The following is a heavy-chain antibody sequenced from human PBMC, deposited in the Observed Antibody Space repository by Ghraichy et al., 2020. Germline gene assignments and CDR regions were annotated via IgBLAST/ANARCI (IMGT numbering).Heavy chain of an antibody. CDR2: IYHSGST. CDR3: ARALGYCSSTSGYVPSVARYYYYYMDG. CDR1: GGSISSGGYS. J-gene: IGHJ6*03. Sequence: SETLSLTCAVSGGSISSGGYSWSWIRQPPGNGLEWIGYIYHSGSTYYNPSLKSRVTISVDRSKNQFSLKLSSVTAADTAVYYCARALGYCSSTSGYVPSVARYYYYYMDGWGKGTTVTVSS. V-gene: IGHV4-30-2*01. D-gene: IGHD2-2*01.